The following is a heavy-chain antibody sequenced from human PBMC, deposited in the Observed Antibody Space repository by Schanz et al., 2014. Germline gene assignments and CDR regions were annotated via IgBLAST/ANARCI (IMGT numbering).Heavy chain of an antibody. CDR3: ARDGGRDGYNLAFDV. D-gene: IGHD5-12*01. V-gene: IGHV3-NL1*01. CDR2: VYMSAAST. CDR1: GFTFSSYA. Sequence: QVQLVESGGGVVQPGRSLRLSCVASGFTFSSYAMHWVRQAPGKGLEWVSTVYMSAASTRYADSVKGRFIISRDSSKNTLFLQMNSLRAEDTAVYFCARDGGRDGYNLAFDVWGQGTLVTVSS. J-gene: IGHJ3*01.